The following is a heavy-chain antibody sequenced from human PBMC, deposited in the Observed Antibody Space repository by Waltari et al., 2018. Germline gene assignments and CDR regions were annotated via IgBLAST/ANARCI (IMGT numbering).Heavy chain of an antibody. J-gene: IGHJ4*02. CDR1: GGSISSYY. V-gene: IGHV4-59*01. Sequence: QVQLQESGPGLVKPSETLSLTCTVSGGSISSYYWSWIRQSPGKGLEWIGYIYYSGSTNYNPSLKSRVTISVDTSKNQFSLKLSSVTAADTAVYYCARSPISSSSLDYWGQGTLVTVSS. CDR3: ARSPISSSSLDY. D-gene: IGHD6-6*01. CDR2: IYYSGST.